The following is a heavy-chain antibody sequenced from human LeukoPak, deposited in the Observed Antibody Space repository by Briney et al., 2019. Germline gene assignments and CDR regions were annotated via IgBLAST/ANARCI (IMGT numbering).Heavy chain of an antibody. CDR3: ARRAGIGQAYFDY. J-gene: IGHJ4*02. Sequence: SETLSLTCTVSGGSISSYYWSWIRQPPGKGLEWIGYIFYRGSTNYNPSLKSRVTISIDTSKNQFSLKLSSVTAADTAVYYCARRAGIGQAYFDYWGQGTLVTVSS. V-gene: IGHV4-59*08. CDR2: IFYRGST. CDR1: GGSISSYY.